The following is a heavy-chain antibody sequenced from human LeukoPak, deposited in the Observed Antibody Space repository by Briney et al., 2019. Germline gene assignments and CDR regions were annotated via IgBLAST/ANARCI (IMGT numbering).Heavy chain of an antibody. Sequence: GGSLRLSCAAAGFTFSNYAMHWVRQAPGKGLGWVAVISYDGSNKYYADSVKGRFTISRDNSKNTLYLQVNSLRAEDTAVYYCARGKWLQLDYWGQGTLVTVSS. V-gene: IGHV3-30*01. CDR1: GFTFSNYA. CDR2: ISYDGSNK. CDR3: ARGKWLQLDY. J-gene: IGHJ4*02. D-gene: IGHD5-24*01.